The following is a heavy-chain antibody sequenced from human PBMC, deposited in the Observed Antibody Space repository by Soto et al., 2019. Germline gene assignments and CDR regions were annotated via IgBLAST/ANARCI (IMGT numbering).Heavy chain of an antibody. CDR3: VGLDIVVGGPRILDY. D-gene: IGHD2-21*01. V-gene: IGHV1-18*01. CDR2: FSAYKGNI. CDR1: GYTFTSYG. J-gene: IGHJ4*02. Sequence: ASAKVSCKASGYTFTSYGISWVRQAPGQGLEWMGWFSAYKGNINYVQKLQGTVSMTTDTTTSTAYMELRCLRSDDTAVYYCVGLDIVVGGPRILDYWGQGTWVTGSS.